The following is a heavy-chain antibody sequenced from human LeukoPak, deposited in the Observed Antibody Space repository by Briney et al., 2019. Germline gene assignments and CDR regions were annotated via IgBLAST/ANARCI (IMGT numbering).Heavy chain of an antibody. V-gene: IGHV4-59*08. CDR2: IYYSGST. D-gene: IGHD1-26*01. Sequence: SETLSLTCTVSGGSISNYYWSWIRQPPGKGLEWIGYIYYSGSTTYNPSLKSRVTISVDVSKNQFSLKLSSVTAADTAVYYCARHKTGGTYPLDYWGQGTLVTVSS. CDR3: ARHKTGGTYPLDY. CDR1: GGSISNYY. J-gene: IGHJ4*02.